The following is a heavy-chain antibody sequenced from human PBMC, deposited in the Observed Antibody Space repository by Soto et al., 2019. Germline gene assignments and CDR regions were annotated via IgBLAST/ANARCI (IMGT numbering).Heavy chain of an antibody. CDR3: AKVGTSSWQYGYFDY. Sequence: GGSLRLSCAASGFTFSSYAMSWVRQAPGKGLEWVSGISGNGGSTYYADSVKGRFTISRDNSKNTLYLQMNSLRAEDTAVYYCAKVGTSSWQYGYFDYWGQGTRVTVSS. V-gene: IGHV3-23*01. CDR2: ISGNGGST. D-gene: IGHD6-13*01. J-gene: IGHJ4*02. CDR1: GFTFSSYA.